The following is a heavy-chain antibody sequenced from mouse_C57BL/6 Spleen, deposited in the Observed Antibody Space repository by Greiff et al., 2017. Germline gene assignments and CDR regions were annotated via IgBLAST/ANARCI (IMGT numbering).Heavy chain of an antibody. D-gene: IGHD2-12*01. V-gene: IGHV1-18*01. CDR2: INPNNGGT. Sequence: VQLKQSGPELVKPGASVKIPCKASGYTFTDYNMDWVKQSHGKSLEWIGDINPNNGGTIYNQKFKGKVTLSVDKSSSTASMGLRSLTSEETAVYYCARNPLRYFDVWGTGTTVTVSS. CDR3: ARNPLRYFDV. J-gene: IGHJ1*03. CDR1: GYTFTDYN.